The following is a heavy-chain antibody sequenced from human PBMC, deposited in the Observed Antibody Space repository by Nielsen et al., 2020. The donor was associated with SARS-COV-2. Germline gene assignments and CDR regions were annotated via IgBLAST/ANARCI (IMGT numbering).Heavy chain of an antibody. V-gene: IGHV1-3*01. CDR1: GYTFTSYA. CDR3: ARAPGSDYDILTGYYRGLSDY. J-gene: IGHJ4*02. Sequence: ASVKVSCKASGYTFTSYAMHWVRQAPGQRLEWMGWINAGNGNTKYSQKFQGRVTMTRDTSISTAYMELSRLRSDDTAVYYCARAPGSDYDILTGYYRGLSDYWGQGTLVTVSS. D-gene: IGHD3-9*01. CDR2: INAGNGNT.